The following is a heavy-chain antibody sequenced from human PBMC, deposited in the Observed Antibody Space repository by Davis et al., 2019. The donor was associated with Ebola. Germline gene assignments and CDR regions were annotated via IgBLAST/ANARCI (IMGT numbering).Heavy chain of an antibody. Sequence: ASVKVSCKASGYPFTSSGVTWVRQAPGQGLEWMGWINTNTGNPTYAQGFTGRFVFSLDTSVSMAYLQITSLRADDTAIYYCVRDATDGYNWSHWGQGTLVTVSS. J-gene: IGHJ4*02. CDR3: VRDATDGYNWSH. V-gene: IGHV7-4-1*04. CDR1: GYPFTSSG. D-gene: IGHD5-24*01. CDR2: INTNTGNP.